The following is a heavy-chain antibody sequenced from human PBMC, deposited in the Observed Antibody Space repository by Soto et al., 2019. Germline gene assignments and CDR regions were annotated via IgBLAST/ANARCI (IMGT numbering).Heavy chain of an antibody. CDR1: GFAFDSYA. CDR3: ARAAAAAYYYYYYGMDV. D-gene: IGHD6-13*01. CDR2: ISSDGSKK. V-gene: IGHV3-30-3*01. Sequence: QVQLVESGGGVVHPGGSLRLSCAASGFAFDSYAMHWVRQAPGKGLEWVALISSDGSKKHLADSVKGRFTISRDNSKNMVYLQVQSLRGEETAVYYCARAAAAAYYYYYYGMDVWGQGTTVTVSS. J-gene: IGHJ6*02.